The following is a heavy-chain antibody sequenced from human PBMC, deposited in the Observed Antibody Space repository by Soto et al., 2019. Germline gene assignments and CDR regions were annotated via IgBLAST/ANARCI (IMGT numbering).Heavy chain of an antibody. V-gene: IGHV3-21*01. CDR2: ISISSTYI. CDR3: PRAGDEGDYEGANDAFDV. Sequence: GGSLILCCAASGFTFSTYSMNWVRQAPGKGLEWVSSISISSTYINYADSVEGRFTISRDHADNSLYLQMNSLRAEDTAAYSCPRAGDEGDYEGANDAFDVWGQGTMVTVSS. CDR1: GFTFSTYS. D-gene: IGHD4-17*01. J-gene: IGHJ3*01.